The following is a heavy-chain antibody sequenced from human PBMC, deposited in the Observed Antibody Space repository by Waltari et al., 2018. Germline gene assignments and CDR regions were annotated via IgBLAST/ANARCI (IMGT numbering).Heavy chain of an antibody. D-gene: IGHD6-19*01. V-gene: IGHV2-5*02. J-gene: IGHJ4*02. Sequence: QIPLQESGPTLVKPTQTLTLTCTFSGFSFTSTGVAVSWIRQPPTNALEWLALLHWDDEKWYSPSLSNRPTSPKDTSRNQVVLTLTNVDPAETATYYCAGGWFYFDYWGQGALVTVSS. CDR3: AGGWFYFDY. CDR1: GFSFTSTGVA. CDR2: LHWDDEK.